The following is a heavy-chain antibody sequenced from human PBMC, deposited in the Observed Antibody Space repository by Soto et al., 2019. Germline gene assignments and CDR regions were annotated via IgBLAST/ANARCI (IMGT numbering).Heavy chain of an antibody. CDR1: GFNFNIHA. CDR3: ASGAAFYYDTSRY. J-gene: IGHJ4*02. CDR2: MSPGGNSQ. Sequence: GGSLRLSCAAPGFNFNIHALHWIRQAPGEGLEWVAVMSPGGNSQYYADSVKGRFTISRDTSKSTLYLQMTSLRPEDTAVYYCASGAAFYYDTSRYWGQGTLVTVSS. D-gene: IGHD3-22*01. V-gene: IGHV3-30-3*01.